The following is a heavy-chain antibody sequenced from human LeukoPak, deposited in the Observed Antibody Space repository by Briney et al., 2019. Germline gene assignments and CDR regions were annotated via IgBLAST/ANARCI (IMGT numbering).Heavy chain of an antibody. V-gene: IGHV1-69*06. Sequence: SVKVSCKASGGTFSSYAISWVRQAPGQGLEWMGGIIPIFGTANSAQKFQGRVTITADKSTSTAYMELSSLRSEDTAVYYCARRDIGYYYMDVWGKGTTVTVSS. J-gene: IGHJ6*03. D-gene: IGHD5-12*01. CDR1: GGTFSSYA. CDR2: IIPIFGTA. CDR3: ARRDIGYYYMDV.